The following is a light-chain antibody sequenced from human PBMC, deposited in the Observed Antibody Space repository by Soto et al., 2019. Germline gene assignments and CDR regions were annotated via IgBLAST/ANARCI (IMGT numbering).Light chain of an antibody. CDR3: QQYNNCPPLT. J-gene: IGKJ4*01. CDR2: GAS. Sequence: EIVWTQAPGTLSLSPGERATLSCRAIQSVSSSYLAWYQQKPGQAPRLLIYGASSRATGIPDRFSGSGSGTDFTLTISRLEPQDSAVYYCQQYNNCPPLTFGGGTKVDIK. V-gene: IGKV3-20*01. CDR1: QSVSSSY.